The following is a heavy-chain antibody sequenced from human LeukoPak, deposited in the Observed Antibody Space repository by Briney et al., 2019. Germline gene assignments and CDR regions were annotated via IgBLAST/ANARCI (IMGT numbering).Heavy chain of an antibody. CDR1: GGSISSYY. CDR2: IYYSGRT. J-gene: IGHJ4*02. CDR3: ARDYGGKFDS. V-gene: IGHV4-59*01. D-gene: IGHD4-23*01. Sequence: KASETLSLTCTVSGGSISSYYWSWIRQPPGKGLEWIGYIYYSGRTNYNPSLKSRVTMSVDTSKNQFSLKVSSVTAADKAVYYCARDYGGKFDSWGQGTLVTVSS.